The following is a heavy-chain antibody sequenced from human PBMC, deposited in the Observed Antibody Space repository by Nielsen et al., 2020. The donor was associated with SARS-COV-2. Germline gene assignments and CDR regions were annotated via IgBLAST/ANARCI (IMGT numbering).Heavy chain of an antibody. D-gene: IGHD3-10*01. J-gene: IGHJ6*02. Sequence: WIRQPPGKGLEWIGSIYYSGSTYYNPSLKSRVTISVDTSKNQFSLKLSSVTAADTAVYYCARESISMVRGVIQNYYCYYGMDVWGQGTTVTVSS. CDR3: ARESISMVRGVIQNYYCYYGMDV. V-gene: IGHV4-39*02. CDR2: IYYSGST.